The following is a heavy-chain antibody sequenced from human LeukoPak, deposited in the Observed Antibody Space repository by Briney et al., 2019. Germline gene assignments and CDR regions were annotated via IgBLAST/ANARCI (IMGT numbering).Heavy chain of an antibody. J-gene: IGHJ4*02. CDR3: ARSEGGSGYYWGIY. Sequence: GGSLRLSCAASGFTVSSNYMNWVRQVPGKGLEWVSVIYSDGTISYADSVKGRFTISRDNSKNTLYLQMNSLRPEDSAVYYCARSEGGSGYYWGIYWGQGTLVTVSP. D-gene: IGHD5-12*01. CDR2: IYSDGTI. V-gene: IGHV3-66*01. CDR1: GFTVSSNY.